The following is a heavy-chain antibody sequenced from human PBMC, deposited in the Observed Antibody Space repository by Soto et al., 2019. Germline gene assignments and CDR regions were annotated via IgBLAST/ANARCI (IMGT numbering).Heavy chain of an antibody. CDR2: MNPNSGNT. D-gene: IGHD1-26*01. J-gene: IGHJ1*01. Sequence: QVQLVQSGAEVKKPGASVKVSCKASGYIFTSYDINWVRQATGQGLEWMGWMNPNSGNTGYAQKFQGRVTMTRDTSISTAYMELSSLRSEDTAVYYCARDHSGSYTDRFQHWGQGTLVTVSS. CDR1: GYIFTSYD. CDR3: ARDHSGSYTDRFQH. V-gene: IGHV1-8*01.